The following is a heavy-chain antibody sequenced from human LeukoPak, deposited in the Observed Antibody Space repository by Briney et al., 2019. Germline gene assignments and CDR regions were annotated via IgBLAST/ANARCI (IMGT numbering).Heavy chain of an antibody. V-gene: IGHV1-18*01. CDR3: AREDIAVVTSALTRYNQY. J-gene: IGHJ1*01. Sequence: ASVKVSCKASGYTFTDYDLIWVRQAPGQGLEWMGYISIYNGKTQIAQSLQGRVTMTTDTSTSTAYMELRSLRSDDTAVYYCAREDIAVVTSALTRYNQYWGQGTLVTISS. CDR2: ISIYNGKT. CDR1: GYTFTDYD. D-gene: IGHD1-1*01.